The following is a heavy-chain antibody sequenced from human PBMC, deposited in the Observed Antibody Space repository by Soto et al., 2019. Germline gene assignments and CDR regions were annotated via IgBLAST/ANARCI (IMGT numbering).Heavy chain of an antibody. Sequence: PGESLKISCKGSGYSFPSYWIGWVRQMPGKGLEWMGIIFPDDGETRYSPSFQGQVTISADKSTTTAYLKWSSLKASDTATYFCARQGFSKQYYYGMDIWGQGTAVTVSS. CDR1: GYSFPSYW. V-gene: IGHV5-51*01. J-gene: IGHJ6*02. CDR3: ARQGFSKQYYYGMDI. D-gene: IGHD4-4*01. CDR2: IFPDDGET.